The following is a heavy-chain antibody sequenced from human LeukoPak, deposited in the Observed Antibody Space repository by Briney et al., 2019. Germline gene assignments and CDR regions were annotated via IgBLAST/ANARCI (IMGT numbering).Heavy chain of an antibody. J-gene: IGHJ3*02. Sequence: HPGRSLRLSCAASGFTFSSYAMHWVRQAPGKGLEWVAVTSYDGSKKYYADSVKGRFTISRDNAKNSLYLQMNSLRAEDTALYYCAKDSYSSSPDAFDIWGQGTVVTVSS. V-gene: IGHV3-30-3*01. CDR2: TSYDGSKK. D-gene: IGHD6-13*01. CDR3: AKDSYSSSPDAFDI. CDR1: GFTFSSYA.